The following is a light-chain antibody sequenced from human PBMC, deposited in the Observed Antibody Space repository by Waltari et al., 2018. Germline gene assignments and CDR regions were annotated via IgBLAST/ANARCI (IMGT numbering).Light chain of an antibody. CDR2: WAS. Sequence: DIVMTQSPDSLAVSLGERATITCKSGQSLLFNANNKNYLAWFQQKPGQPPKRLIYWASTRESGVTDRFSGSGSGTDFTLTISSLQPADVAVYYCQQYLDTPSFGPGTRVEIK. V-gene: IGKV4-1*01. CDR1: QSLLFNANNKNY. J-gene: IGKJ3*01. CDR3: QQYLDTPS.